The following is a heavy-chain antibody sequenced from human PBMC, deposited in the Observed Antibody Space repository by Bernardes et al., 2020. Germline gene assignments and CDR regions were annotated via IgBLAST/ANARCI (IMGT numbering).Heavy chain of an antibody. CDR2: ISSSSSYI. CDR1: GFTFSSYS. J-gene: IGHJ6*02. D-gene: IGHD4-4*01. CDR3: ARDHSNYLYYYYGMDV. Sequence: GGSLRLSCAASGFTFSSYSMNWVRQAPGKGLDWVSSISSSSSYIYYADSVKGRFTISTDNAKNSLYLQMNSLRAEDTAVYYCARDHSNYLYYYYGMDVWGQGTTVTVSS. V-gene: IGHV3-21*01.